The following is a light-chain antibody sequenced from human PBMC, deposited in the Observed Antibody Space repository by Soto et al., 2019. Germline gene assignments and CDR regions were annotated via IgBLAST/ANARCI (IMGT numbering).Light chain of an antibody. Sequence: DIQTTSSPSTLSASVVDSFTITCRASQSISSWLAWYQQKPGKAPKLLIYDDSSLESGVPSRFSGSGSGTEFTLTISSLQPDDFATYYCQHYNSYSWTFGQGTKVDI. V-gene: IGKV1-5*01. CDR2: DDS. J-gene: IGKJ1*01. CDR3: QHYNSYSWT. CDR1: QSISSW.